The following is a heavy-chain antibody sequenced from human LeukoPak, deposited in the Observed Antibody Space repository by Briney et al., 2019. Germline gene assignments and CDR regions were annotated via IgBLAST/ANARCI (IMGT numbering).Heavy chain of an antibody. CDR1: GYTFTGYY. V-gene: IGHV1-2*04. CDR2: INPNSGGT. Sequence: ASVKVSCKASGYTFTGYYMHWVRQAPGQGLEWMGWINPNSGGTNYAQKFQGWVTMTRDTSINTAYMELGRLRSDDTAVYYCARVAARYCSSTSCYGPFDDWGQGTLVTVSS. CDR3: ARVAARYCSSTSCYGPFDD. J-gene: IGHJ4*02. D-gene: IGHD2-2*01.